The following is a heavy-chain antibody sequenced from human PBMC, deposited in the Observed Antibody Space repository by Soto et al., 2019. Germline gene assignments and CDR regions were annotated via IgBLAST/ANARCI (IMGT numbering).Heavy chain of an antibody. J-gene: IGHJ5*02. CDR1: GFTFSSYA. D-gene: IGHD3-3*01. CDR3: AKAPRDYDFWSGYYISWFDP. CDR2: ISGSGGST. V-gene: IGHV3-23*01. Sequence: GGSLRLSCAASGFTFSSYAMSWVRQAPGKGLEWVSAISGSGGSTYYADSVKGRFTISRDNSKNTLYLQMNSLRAEDTAAYYCAKAPRDYDFWSGYYISWFDPWGQGTLVTVSS.